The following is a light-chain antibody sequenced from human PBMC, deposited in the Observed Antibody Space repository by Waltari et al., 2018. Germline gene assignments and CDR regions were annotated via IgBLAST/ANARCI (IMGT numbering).Light chain of an antibody. V-gene: IGLV1-40*01. CDR3: HSYDSSLSGSV. CDR2: GNS. J-gene: IGLJ2*01. Sequence: QSVLTQPPSVSGAPGQRVTISCTGSSSNIGTGYDVHRYQHLPGTAPKPLIYGNSNRPSGVPDRFSGSKSGTSASLAITGLQAEDEADYYCHSYDSSLSGSVFGGGTKLTVL. CDR1: SSNIGTGYD.